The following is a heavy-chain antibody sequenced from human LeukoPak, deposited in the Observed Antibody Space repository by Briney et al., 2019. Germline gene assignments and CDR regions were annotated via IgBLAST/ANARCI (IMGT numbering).Heavy chain of an antibody. CDR1: GFTFSDHH. D-gene: IGHD6-19*01. V-gene: IGHV3-72*01. CDR2: SRNKGRGYST. J-gene: IGHJ4*02. Sequence: GGSLSLSCAASGFTFSDHHMDWVRQAPGKGLEWIGRSRNKGRGYSTVFAASVKGRFTISRDEPKNSLYLQMNSLKTEDTAVYYCSTLTVAGPNNDGDYWGQGTLVTVSS. CDR3: STLTVAGPNNDGDY.